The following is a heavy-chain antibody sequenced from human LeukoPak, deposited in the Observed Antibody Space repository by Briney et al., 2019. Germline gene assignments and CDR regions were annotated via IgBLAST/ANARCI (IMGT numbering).Heavy chain of an antibody. Sequence: GGYLRLSCAASGFTFSSSWLTWVRQAPGKGLEWVANIKEDGREEYYVDYGKGRFTISRDNAKNSLYLQMNNLRAEDTAVYYCARDPYDSSGSYYAAFDLWGQGTMVAVSS. D-gene: IGHD3-22*01. CDR1: GFTFSSSW. V-gene: IGHV3-7*01. CDR2: IKEDGREE. CDR3: ARDPYDSSGSYYAAFDL. J-gene: IGHJ3*01.